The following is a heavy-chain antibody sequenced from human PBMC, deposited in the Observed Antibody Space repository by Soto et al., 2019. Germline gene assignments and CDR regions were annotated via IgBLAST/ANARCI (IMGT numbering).Heavy chain of an antibody. CDR1: GFTFNNYA. CDR2: ISDSGGST. J-gene: IGHJ4*02. CDR3: ANRSNTPAAMKSPFVY. D-gene: IGHD2-2*01. Sequence: EVQLLESGGGLVQPGGGSLRLACAASGFTFNNYAMSWVRQAPGKGLEWVSTISDSGGSTYYADSVKGGFTISRDNSKNTLYLQMNSLRAEDTAVYYCANRSNTPAAMKSPFVYWGQGTLVTVSS. V-gene: IGHV3-23*01.